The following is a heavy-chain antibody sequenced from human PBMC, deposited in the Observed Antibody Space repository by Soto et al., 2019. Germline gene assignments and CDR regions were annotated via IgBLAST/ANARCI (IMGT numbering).Heavy chain of an antibody. J-gene: IGHJ6*02. D-gene: IGHD1-26*01. V-gene: IGHV1-69*01. CDR1: GGSFSKYG. CDR2: IIPMFGIG. CDR3: ARGYRENYVYAMDF. Sequence: QVQLVQSGAEVKMPGSSVRVSCKASGGSFSKYGISWVRQAPGQGLEWMGGIIPMFGIGNYAEKFRGRVTITADGSTSTSHMGLSSLRSVDTAVYFWARGYRENYVYAMDFWGQGTTVTVSS.